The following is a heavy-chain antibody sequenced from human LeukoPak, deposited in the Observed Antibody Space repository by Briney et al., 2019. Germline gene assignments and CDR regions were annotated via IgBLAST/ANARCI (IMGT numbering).Heavy chain of an antibody. CDR2: IFHSGST. V-gene: IGHV4-38-2*01. Sequence: SETLSLTCAVSSYSISSGYYWGWIRQPPGKGLEWIGSIFHSGSTYYKPSLKSRVNMPVDTSKNQISLKLSSVTAAETAVYYCARASGSYGSGSYYYYGMDVWGKGTTVTVSS. J-gene: IGHJ6*04. CDR1: SYSISSGYY. D-gene: IGHD3-10*01. CDR3: ARASGSYGSGSYYYYGMDV.